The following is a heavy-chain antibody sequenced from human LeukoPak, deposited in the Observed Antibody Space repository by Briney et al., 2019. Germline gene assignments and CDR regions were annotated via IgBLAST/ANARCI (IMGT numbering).Heavy chain of an antibody. J-gene: IGHJ4*02. Sequence: ASVKVSCKASGYTFTGYYIHWVRQAPGQGLEGMGLINPNSCWTNYARKFQGGVTMTRDTTITTSYMALSGLTSGRTAVCLFARDLGGYHYGSGNYPQWGQGTLVTVSS. D-gene: IGHD3-10*01. V-gene: IGHV1-2*02. CDR3: ARDLGGYHYGSGNYPQ. CDR1: GYTFTGYY. CDR2: INPNSCWT.